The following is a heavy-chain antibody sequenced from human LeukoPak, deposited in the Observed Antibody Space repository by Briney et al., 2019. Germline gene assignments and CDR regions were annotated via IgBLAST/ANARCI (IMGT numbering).Heavy chain of an antibody. CDR2: IYYNGNI. CDR1: GGSISSTSYY. D-gene: IGHD6-19*01. J-gene: IGHJ4*02. V-gene: IGHV4-39*01. CDR3: ASIRQWLPLSGGFDY. Sequence: PSETQSPTCTVSGGSISSTSYYWGWIRQPPGKGLEWIASIYYNGNIYQNPTLKSRFTISLDTSKSQFSLRLTSVTAADTAVYYCASIRQWLPLSGGFDYWGQGMLVTVSS.